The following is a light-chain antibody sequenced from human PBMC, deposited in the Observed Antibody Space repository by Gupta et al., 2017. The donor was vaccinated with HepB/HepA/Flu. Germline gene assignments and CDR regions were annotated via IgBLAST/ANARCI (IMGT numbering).Light chain of an antibody. CDR3: QQINSYSLT. CDR1: QGISSY. V-gene: IGKV1-9*01. Sequence: DIQLTQSPSFLSASLGDRVTITCRASQGISSYLAWYQQKPGKAPKLLIYAASTLQSGVPSRFSGSGSGTEFTLTISSLQPEDFATYYCQQINSYSLTFGGGTKVEIK. J-gene: IGKJ4*01. CDR2: AAS.